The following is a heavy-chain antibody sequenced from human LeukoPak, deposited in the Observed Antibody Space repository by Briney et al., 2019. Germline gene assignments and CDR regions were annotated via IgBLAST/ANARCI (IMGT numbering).Heavy chain of an antibody. J-gene: IGHJ3*02. Sequence: GGSLTLSCAASWFTVSSHYMSWARQAPGKGLVWVSIIYSGGSPYYPDSVKARFPISRHNSKNTLYLQMNSLRAEDTAMYYCASEVGGSAFDIWGQGTMVTVSS. V-gene: IGHV3-53*04. CDR2: IYSGGSP. D-gene: IGHD3-16*01. CDR1: WFTVSSHY. CDR3: ASEVGGSAFDI.